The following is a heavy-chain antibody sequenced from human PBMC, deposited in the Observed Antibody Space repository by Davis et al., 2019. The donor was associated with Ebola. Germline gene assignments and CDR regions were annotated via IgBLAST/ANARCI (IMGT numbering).Heavy chain of an antibody. D-gene: IGHD5-12*01. J-gene: IGHJ4*02. V-gene: IGHV4-34*01. CDR3: ARGPRWLRSHFDY. Sequence: MPSETLSLTCTVSGGSISSYYWSWIRQPPGKGLEWIGEINHSGSTNYNPSLKSRVTISVDTSKNQFSLKLSSVTAADTAVYYCARGPRWLRSHFDYWGQGTLVTVSS. CDR2: INHSGST. CDR1: GGSISSYY.